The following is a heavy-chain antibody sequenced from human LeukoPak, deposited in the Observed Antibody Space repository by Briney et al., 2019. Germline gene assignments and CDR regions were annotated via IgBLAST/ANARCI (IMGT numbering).Heavy chain of an antibody. CDR2: INPNSGGT. J-gene: IGHJ4*02. V-gene: IGHV1-2*02. D-gene: IGHD3-10*01. CDR1: GYTFAGYF. CDR3: ARDQGYGSGGYSFDY. Sequence: ASVKVSCKTSGYTFAGYFVHWVRQAPGQGLAWMGWINPNSGGTNYTQNFQGRVTITRDTSITTAYMELSRLTSDDTALYYCARDQGYGSGGYSFDYWGQGTRVTVSS.